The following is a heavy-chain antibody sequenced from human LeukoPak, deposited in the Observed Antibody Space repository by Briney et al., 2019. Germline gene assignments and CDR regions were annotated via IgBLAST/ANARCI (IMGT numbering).Heavy chain of an antibody. D-gene: IGHD6-13*01. CDR1: GFTLSSYH. J-gene: IGHJ4*02. CDR2: ISSGSTTI. CDR3: ARDEGYSSSWYRNYYFDY. Sequence: GGSLRLSCAASGFTLSSYHMNWVRQAPGKGLEWVSYISSGSTTIYYADSVKGRFTISRDNAKNSLYLQMNSLRAEDTAVYYCARDEGYSSSWYRNYYFDYWGQGTLVTVSS. V-gene: IGHV3-48*04.